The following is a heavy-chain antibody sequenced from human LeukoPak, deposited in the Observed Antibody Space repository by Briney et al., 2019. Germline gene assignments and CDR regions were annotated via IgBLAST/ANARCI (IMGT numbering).Heavy chain of an antibody. CDR2: IYYSGST. CDR3: ARAYRFGDYYMDV. V-gene: IGHV4-61*01. J-gene: IGHJ6*03. D-gene: IGHD3-3*01. CDR1: GYSISSGYY. Sequence: SSETLSLTCTVSGYSISSGYYWGWIRQPPGKGLEWIGYIYYSGSTNYNPSLKSRVTISVDTSKNQFSLKLSSVTAADTAVYYCARAYRFGDYYMDVWGKGTTVTVSS.